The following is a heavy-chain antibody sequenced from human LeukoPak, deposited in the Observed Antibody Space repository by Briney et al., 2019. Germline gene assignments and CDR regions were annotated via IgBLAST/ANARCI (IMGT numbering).Heavy chain of an antibody. J-gene: IGHJ4*02. Sequence: ASVKVSCKASGYTFTSYPISWVRQAPGQGLEWMGWISAYNGNTNFAQKLQGRVTMTTDTSTSTAYMDLRSLRSDDTAVYYCARDQAATNTQVRFCLDWGQGTLVTVSS. CDR1: GYTFTSYP. CDR3: ARDQAATNTQVRFCLD. CDR2: ISAYNGNT. V-gene: IGHV1-18*01. D-gene: IGHD3-9*01.